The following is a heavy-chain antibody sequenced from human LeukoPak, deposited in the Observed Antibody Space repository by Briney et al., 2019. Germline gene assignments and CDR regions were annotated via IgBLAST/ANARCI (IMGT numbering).Heavy chain of an antibody. CDR1: GGTFSSYA. J-gene: IGHJ4*02. CDR2: IIPIFGTA. CDR3: ARDWVEPPTIFGVVIKASLVS. Sequence: GASVKVSCKASGGTFSSYAISWVRQAPGQGLEWMGGIIPIFGTANYAQKFQGRVTITADESTSTAYMELSSLRSEDTAVYYCARDWVEPPTIFGVVIKASLVSWGQGTLVTVSS. D-gene: IGHD3-3*01. V-gene: IGHV1-69*13.